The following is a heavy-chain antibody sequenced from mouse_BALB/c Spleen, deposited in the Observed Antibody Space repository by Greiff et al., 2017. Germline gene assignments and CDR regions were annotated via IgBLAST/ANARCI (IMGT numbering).Heavy chain of an antibody. D-gene: IGHD1-1*02. CDR1: GYSITSDYA. Sequence: EVQRVESGPGLVKPSQSLSLTCTVTGYSITSDYAWNWIRQFPGNKLEWMGYISYSGSTSYNPSLKSRISITRDTSKNQFFLQLNSVTTEDTATYYCANHYAPLAMDYWGQGTSVTVSS. CDR2: ISYSGST. CDR3: ANHYAPLAMDY. J-gene: IGHJ4*01. V-gene: IGHV3-2*02.